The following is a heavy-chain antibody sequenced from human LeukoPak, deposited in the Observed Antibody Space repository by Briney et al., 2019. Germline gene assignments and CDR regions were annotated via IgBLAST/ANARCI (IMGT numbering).Heavy chain of an antibody. J-gene: IGHJ3*02. Sequence: GGSLRLSCAASGFTFSSYAMHWVRQAPGKGLVWVSGINSDGSSTSYADSVKGRFTISGDDAKNTLYLQMNSLRPEDTAVYYCARVKFAYYEFGSGYDPVNAFDIWGQGTMVTVSS. D-gene: IGHD3-3*01. CDR2: INSDGSST. CDR1: GFTFSSYA. V-gene: IGHV3-74*01. CDR3: ARVKFAYYEFGSGYDPVNAFDI.